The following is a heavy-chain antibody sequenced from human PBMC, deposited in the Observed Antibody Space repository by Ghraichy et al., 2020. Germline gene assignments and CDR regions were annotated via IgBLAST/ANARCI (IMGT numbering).Heavy chain of an antibody. CDR2: INHSGST. CDR1: GGSFSGYY. D-gene: IGHD3-22*01. J-gene: IGHJ4*02. Sequence: SETLSLTCAVYGGSFSGYYWSWIRQPPGKGLEWIGEINHSGSTNYNPSLKSRVTISVDTSKNQFSLKLSSVTAADTAVYYCARRSPPYDDSRPYYFDYWGQGTLVTVSS. V-gene: IGHV4-34*01. CDR3: ARRSPPYDDSRPYYFDY.